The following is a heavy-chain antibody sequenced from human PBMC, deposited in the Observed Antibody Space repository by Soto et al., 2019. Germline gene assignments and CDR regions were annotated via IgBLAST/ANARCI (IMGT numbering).Heavy chain of an antibody. CDR1: GYTFTSYG. CDR2: ISAHNGDT. Sequence: QVHLVQSGAEVKKPGASVKVSCKASGYTFTSYGLTWVRQAPGQGLAWMGWISAHNGDTDSAQKLQGRVIVTRDTSTSTAYMDLRSLRSDDTAVYYCARGSYVDYWGQGALVTGSS. V-gene: IGHV1-18*01. CDR3: ARGSYVDY. J-gene: IGHJ4*02.